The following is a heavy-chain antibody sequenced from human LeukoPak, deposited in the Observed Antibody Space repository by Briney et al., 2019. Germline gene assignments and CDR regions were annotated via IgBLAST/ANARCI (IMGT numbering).Heavy chain of an antibody. CDR2: INAGNGNT. D-gene: IGHD3-10*01. CDR1: GYTFTNYA. V-gene: IGHV1-3*01. J-gene: IGHJ4*02. CDR3: ARGSYFYGSGSFMGSDY. Sequence: GASVKVSCKASGYTFTNYAIHWVRQAPGQRLEWTGWINAGNGNTEYSQNLQDRVTITRDTSATTAYMELSSLRSEDTAVYYCARGSYFYGSGSFMGSDYWGQGTLVTVSS.